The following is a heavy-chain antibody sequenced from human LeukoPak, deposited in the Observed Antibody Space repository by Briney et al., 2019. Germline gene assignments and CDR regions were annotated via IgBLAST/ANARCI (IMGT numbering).Heavy chain of an antibody. CDR2: IIPIYGAT. CDR3: AREARYCEHTSCYPAFGL. Sequence: ASVKVSCKASGGSFSNDAISWVRQAPGQGLEWMGQIIPIYGATNYAQKFEDRVTIPMDESPDTANMELSSLRSDDTAVYYCAREARYCEHTSCYPAFGLWGQGTPVTVS. J-gene: IGHJ3*01. CDR1: GGSFSNDA. V-gene: IGHV1-69*05. D-gene: IGHD2-2*01.